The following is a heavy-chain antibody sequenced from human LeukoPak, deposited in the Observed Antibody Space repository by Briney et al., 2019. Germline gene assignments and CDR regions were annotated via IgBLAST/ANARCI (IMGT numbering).Heavy chain of an antibody. CDR3: ARGYYDYVWGSYRSDAFDI. CDR2: INPNSGGT. D-gene: IGHD3-16*02. CDR1: GYTFTGYY. Sequence: ASVKVSCKASGYTFTGYYMHWVRQAPGQGLEWMGWINPNSGGTNYAQKFQGRVTMTRDTSTSTAYMELSRLRSDDTAVYYCARGYYDYVWGSYRSDAFDIWGQGTMVTVSS. J-gene: IGHJ3*02. V-gene: IGHV1-2*02.